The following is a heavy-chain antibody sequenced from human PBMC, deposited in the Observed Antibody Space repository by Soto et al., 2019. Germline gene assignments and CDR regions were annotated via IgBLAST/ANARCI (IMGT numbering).Heavy chain of an antibody. CDR2: LDQGGGEK. D-gene: IGHD3-10*01. CDR1: GFSFSDYW. J-gene: IGHJ5*02. CDR3: GRGGNRFDP. V-gene: IGHV3-7*05. Sequence: EVHLVESGGGLVQPGGSLRLSCAASGFSFSDYWMAWVRQAPGKGLEWVANLDQGGGEKHYGDSVKGRFTISRDNAKNSLYLQMNSLRAEDTAVYYSGRGGNRFDPWGQGTLVTVSS.